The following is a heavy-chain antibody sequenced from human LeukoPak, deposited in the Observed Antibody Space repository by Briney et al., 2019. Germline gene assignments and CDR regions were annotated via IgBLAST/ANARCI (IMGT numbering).Heavy chain of an antibody. Sequence: GGSLRLSCAASGFTFSSYGMHWVRQAPGKGLEWVAFIRYDGSNKYYADSVKGRFTISRDNAKNTLYLQMNSLRAEDTAVYYCARDARYCSGGSCYSRAFDIWGQGTMVTVSS. D-gene: IGHD2-15*01. CDR3: ARDARYCSGGSCYSRAFDI. J-gene: IGHJ3*02. CDR1: GFTFSSYG. CDR2: IRYDGSNK. V-gene: IGHV3-30*02.